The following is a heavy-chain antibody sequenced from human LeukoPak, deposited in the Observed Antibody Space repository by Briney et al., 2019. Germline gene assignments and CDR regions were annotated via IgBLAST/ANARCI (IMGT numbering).Heavy chain of an antibody. J-gene: IGHJ4*02. V-gene: IGHV4-30-2*01. CDR3: ARDSGYGFDY. D-gene: IGHD5-12*01. CDR2: IYHSGST. CDR1: GGSISSGGYS. Sequence: SETLSLTCAVSGGSISSGGYSWSWIRQPPGKGLEWIGYIYHSGSTYYNPSLKSRVTISVDTSKNQFSLKLSSVTAADTAVYYCARDSGYGFDYWGQGTLVTVSS.